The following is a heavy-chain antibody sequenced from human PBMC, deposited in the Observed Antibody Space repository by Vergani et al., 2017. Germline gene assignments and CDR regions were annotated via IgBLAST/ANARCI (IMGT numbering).Heavy chain of an antibody. D-gene: IGHD6-19*01. CDR1: GFTFSSYW. V-gene: IGHV3-7*01. Sequence: EVQLVESGGGLVQPGGSLRLSCAASGFTFSSYWMSWVRQAPGKGLEWVANIKQDEREKYYVDSVKGRFTISRDNAKHSLYLQMNSLRAEDTAVYYCARHGGSGWSLDYWGQGTLVTVSS. J-gene: IGHJ4*02. CDR3: ARHGGSGWSLDY. CDR2: IKQDEREK.